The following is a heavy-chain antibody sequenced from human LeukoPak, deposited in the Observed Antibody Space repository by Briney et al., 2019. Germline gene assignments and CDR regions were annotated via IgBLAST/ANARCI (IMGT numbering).Heavy chain of an antibody. V-gene: IGHV1-2*02. CDR2: ISPTSGDT. Sequence: GASVKVSCKASGYTFTGHYMHWVRQAPGQGLEWMGWISPTSGDTRYAQKFQGRVAMTRDTSISTAYMELSRLRSDDTAVYFCVRDGLHWDYDYWGQGTLVAVSS. CDR3: VRDGLHWDYDY. CDR1: GYTFTGHY. J-gene: IGHJ4*02. D-gene: IGHD1-7*01.